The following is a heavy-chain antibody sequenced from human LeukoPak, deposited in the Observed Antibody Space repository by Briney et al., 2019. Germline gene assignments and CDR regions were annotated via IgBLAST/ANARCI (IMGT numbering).Heavy chain of an antibody. D-gene: IGHD6-13*01. CDR3: ARVVKSPGYSSSWYSY. CDR2: INPNSGGT. J-gene: IGHJ4*02. CDR1: GYTFTGYY. Sequence: ASVRVSCKASGYTFTGYYMHWVRQAPGQGLEWMGWINPNSGGTNYAQKFQGRVTMTRDTSISTAYMELSRLRSDDTAVYYCARVVKSPGYSSSWYSYWGQGTLVTVSS. V-gene: IGHV1-2*02.